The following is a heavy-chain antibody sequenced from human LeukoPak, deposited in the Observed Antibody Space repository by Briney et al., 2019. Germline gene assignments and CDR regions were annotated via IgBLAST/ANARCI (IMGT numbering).Heavy chain of an antibody. Sequence: GGSLRLSCAASGFTFSDYYMSWIRQAPGKGLEWVSYISSSGSTVYYADSVKGRFTISRDNAKNSLYLQMNSLRAEDTAVYYCARRLYCGGDCYLFTSDAFDIWGQGTMVTVSS. J-gene: IGHJ3*02. D-gene: IGHD2-21*02. CDR3: ARRLYCGGDCYLFTSDAFDI. CDR2: ISSSGSTV. V-gene: IGHV3-11*01. CDR1: GFTFSDYY.